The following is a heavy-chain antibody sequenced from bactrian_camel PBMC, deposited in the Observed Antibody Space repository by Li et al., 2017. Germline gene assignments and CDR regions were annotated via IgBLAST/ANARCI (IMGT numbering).Heavy chain of an antibody. Sequence: HVQLVESGGGSVHSGGSLRLSCTASGFTFDDAEMGWYRQAPGNQCEKVSTISSDGTGGYADSVKGRFTIYEDNAKTAVYLQMRDLKPEDTASYYCAADSHKDVSDLRCDLWGQGTQVTVS. J-gene: IGHJ4*01. CDR3: AADSHKDVSDLRCDL. D-gene: IGHD6*01. V-gene: IGHV3S53*01. CDR1: GFTFDDAE. CDR2: ISSDGTG.